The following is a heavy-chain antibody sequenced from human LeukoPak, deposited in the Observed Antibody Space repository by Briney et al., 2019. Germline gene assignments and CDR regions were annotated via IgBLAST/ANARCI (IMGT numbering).Heavy chain of an antibody. CDR1: GYTFIGYY. Sequence: ASVKVSCKASGYTFIGYYMHWVRQAPGQGLEWMGWINPNSGGTNYAQKFQGWVTMTRDTSISTAYMELSRLRSDDTAVYYCARDGDSGYTDDFDYWGQGTLVTVSS. D-gene: IGHD5-12*01. CDR2: INPNSGGT. J-gene: IGHJ4*02. V-gene: IGHV1-2*04. CDR3: ARDGDSGYTDDFDY.